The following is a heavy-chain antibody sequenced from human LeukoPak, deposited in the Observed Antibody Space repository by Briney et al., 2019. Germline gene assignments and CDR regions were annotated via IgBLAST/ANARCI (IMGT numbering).Heavy chain of an antibody. V-gene: IGHV4-31*03. J-gene: IGHJ4*02. CDR3: ARADFDWLFLTR. D-gene: IGHD3-9*01. CDR2: ISHSGSP. Sequence: TLSLTCTDSGDSIFSDTYYWTWIRQLPGKGLEWIGHISHSGSPYYNPSLKSRTSISLHTSKNEFSLNLNSVTAADTAVYHCARADFDWLFLTRWGQGALVTVSS. CDR1: GDSIFSDTYY.